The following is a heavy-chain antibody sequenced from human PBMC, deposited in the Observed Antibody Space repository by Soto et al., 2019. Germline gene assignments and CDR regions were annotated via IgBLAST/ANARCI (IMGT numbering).Heavy chain of an antibody. CDR2: ISGSGGST. CDR3: VKVGRDERGKVGAFDI. Sequence: GGCLRLSCAASGFSFSSSARSWVRQAPGKGLEWVSAISGSGGSTYYADSVKGRFTISRDNSKNTLYLQMNSLRAEDTAVYYCVKVGRDERGKVGAFDIWGQGPMVTVSS. V-gene: IGHV3-23*01. CDR1: GFSFSSSA. J-gene: IGHJ3*02. D-gene: IGHD2-15*01.